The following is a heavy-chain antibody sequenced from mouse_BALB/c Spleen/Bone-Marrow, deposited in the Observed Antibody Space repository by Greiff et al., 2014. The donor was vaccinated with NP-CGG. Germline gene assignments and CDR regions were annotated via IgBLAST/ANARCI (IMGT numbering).Heavy chain of an antibody. V-gene: IGHV5-4*02. J-gene: IGHJ3*01. CDR2: ISDGGSYT. CDR3: ARGGGNYEGAWFAY. D-gene: IGHD2-1*01. Sequence: EVQLVESGGGLVKPGGSLKLPCAASGFTFSDYYMYWVRQTPEKRLEWVATISDGGSYTYYPDSVKGRFTISRDNAKNNLYLQMSSLKSEDTAMYYCARGGGNYEGAWFAYWGQGTLVTVSA. CDR1: GFTFSDYY.